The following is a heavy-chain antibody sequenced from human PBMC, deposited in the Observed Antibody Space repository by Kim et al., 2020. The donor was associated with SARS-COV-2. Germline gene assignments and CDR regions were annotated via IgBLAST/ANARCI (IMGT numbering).Heavy chain of an antibody. CDR3: SRMGGWAYYYYGMDV. CDR2: INHSGST. CDR1: GGSFSGYY. D-gene: IGHD6-19*01. V-gene: IGHV4-34*01. Sequence: SETLSLTCAVYGGSFSGYYWSWIRQPPGKGLEWIGEINHSGSTNYNPSLKSRVTISVDTSKNQFSLKLSSVTAADTAVYYWSRMGGWAYYYYGMDVWGQG. J-gene: IGHJ6*02.